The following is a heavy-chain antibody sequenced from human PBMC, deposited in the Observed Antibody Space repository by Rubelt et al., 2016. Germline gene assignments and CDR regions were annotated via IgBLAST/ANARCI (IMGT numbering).Heavy chain of an antibody. CDR3: ARDGAFPLGSGFEKRSDY. Sequence: QVQLVQSGAEVKKPGASVKVSCKASGYTFTSYGISWVRQAPGQGFEWMGWISAYNGNTNYAQKLQGRVTMTTDTSTSTAYMELRSLRSDDTAVYYCARDGAFPLGSGFEKRSDYWGQGTTVTVSS. D-gene: IGHD3-10*01. J-gene: IGHJ4*03. CDR1: GYTFTSYG. V-gene: IGHV1-18*01. CDR2: ISAYNGNT.